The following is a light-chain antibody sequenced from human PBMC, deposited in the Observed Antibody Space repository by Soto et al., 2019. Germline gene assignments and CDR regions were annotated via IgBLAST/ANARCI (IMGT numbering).Light chain of an antibody. CDR1: QSVSSY. J-gene: IGKJ3*01. Sequence: EIVLTQSPATLSLSPGERATLSCRASQSVSSYLAWYQQNPGQAPRLLIYDASNRATGIPARFSGSGSGTDFTLTINSLEREDFAVYYYQQRSNWPPLFTFGPGTKVDIK. CDR2: DAS. CDR3: QQRSNWPPLFT. V-gene: IGKV3-11*01.